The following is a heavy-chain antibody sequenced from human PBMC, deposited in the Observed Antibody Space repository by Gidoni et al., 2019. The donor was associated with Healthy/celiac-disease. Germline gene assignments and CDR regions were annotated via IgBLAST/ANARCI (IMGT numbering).Heavy chain of an antibody. J-gene: IGHJ3*02. CDR2: IYYSGST. V-gene: IGHV4-59*08. D-gene: IGHD6-13*01. CDR1: GGSISSYY. CDR3: ARHRIAAAADAFDI. Sequence: QVQLQESGPGLVKPSETLSLTCTVSGGSISSYYWSWIRQPPGKGLEWIGYIYYSGSTNYNPSLKSRVTISVDTSKNQFSLKLSSVTAADTAVYYCARHRIAAAADAFDIWGQGTMVTVSS.